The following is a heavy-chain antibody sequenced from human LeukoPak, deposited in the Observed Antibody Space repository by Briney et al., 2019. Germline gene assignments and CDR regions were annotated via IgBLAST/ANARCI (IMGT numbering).Heavy chain of an antibody. Sequence: GGSLRLSCAASGFTFSSYAMSWVRQAPGKGLEWVSAISGSGGSTYYADSVKGRFTIPRDNSKNTLYLQMNSLRAEDTAVYYCARVTGYTIEDYFDYWGQGTLVTVSS. D-gene: IGHD3-9*01. CDR2: ISGSGGST. V-gene: IGHV3-23*01. CDR3: ARVTGYTIEDYFDY. J-gene: IGHJ4*02. CDR1: GFTFSSYA.